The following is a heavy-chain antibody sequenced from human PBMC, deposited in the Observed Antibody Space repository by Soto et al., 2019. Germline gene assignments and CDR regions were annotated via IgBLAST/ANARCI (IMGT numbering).Heavy chain of an antibody. Sequence: LGESLKISCKGSGYSFTSSWIGWVRQMPGKGPEWMGIIYPGDSDTKYNPSFQGQVTISADKSITTTYLQWSSLKASDTAIYYCAASIFYYGMDVWGQGTTVAVSS. J-gene: IGHJ6*02. CDR2: IYPGDSDT. CDR1: GYSFTSSW. CDR3: AASIFYYGMDV. V-gene: IGHV5-51*01.